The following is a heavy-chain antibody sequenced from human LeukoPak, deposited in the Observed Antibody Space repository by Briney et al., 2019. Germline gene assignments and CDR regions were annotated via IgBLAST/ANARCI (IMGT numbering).Heavy chain of an antibody. CDR3: ARDTLHGYRPYYYYGMDV. CDR2: ISYDGSNK. CDR1: GFTFSSYA. Sequence: PGGSLRLSCAASGFTFSSYAMHWVRQAPGKGLEWVAVISYDGSNKYYADSVKGRFTISRDNSKNTLYLQMNSLRAEDTAVYYCARDTLHGYRPYYYYGMDVWGQGTTVTVSS. V-gene: IGHV3-30-3*01. J-gene: IGHJ6*02. D-gene: IGHD3-16*02.